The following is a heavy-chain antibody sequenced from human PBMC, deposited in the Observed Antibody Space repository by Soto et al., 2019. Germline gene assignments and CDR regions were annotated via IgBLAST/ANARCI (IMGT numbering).Heavy chain of an antibody. Sequence: SETLSLTCTVSGGSVSSGSYYWSWIRQPPGKGLEWIGYIYYSGSTNYNPSLKSRVTISVDTSKHQFSLKRSSVTAAHTAVYYCARRPRVATIIMSAFDIWAQGTMVTVSS. J-gene: IGHJ3*02. D-gene: IGHD5-12*01. V-gene: IGHV4-61*01. CDR1: GGSVSSGSYY. CDR3: ARRPRVATIIMSAFDI. CDR2: IYYSGST.